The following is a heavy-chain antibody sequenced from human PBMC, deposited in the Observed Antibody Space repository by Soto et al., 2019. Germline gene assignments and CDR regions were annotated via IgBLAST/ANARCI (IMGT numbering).Heavy chain of an antibody. Sequence: GASVKVSCKASGGTFSCYGVNWVRQAPGQGLEWVGGIIPIFGTTKTAQSFQDRVTITADASTGTVYMALNSLTFDDTAVYYCARDPLRRRGTQYHHHAMEVWGPGTTVTGLL. CDR2: IIPIFGTT. CDR1: GGTFSCYG. V-gene: IGHV1-69*13. CDR3: ARDPLRRRGTQYHHHAMEV. D-gene: IGHD2-2*01. J-gene: IGHJ6*02.